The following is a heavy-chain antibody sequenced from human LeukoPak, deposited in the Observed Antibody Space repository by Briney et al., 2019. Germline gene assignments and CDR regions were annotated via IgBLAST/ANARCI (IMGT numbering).Heavy chain of an antibody. CDR3: ARDRFCTTDRCSDY. CDR2: IKPDGTST. D-gene: IGHD2-8*01. Sequence: GGSLRLSCAASGFTFSYYWMHWVRQAPGKGLVWVARIKPDGTSTTYADSVKGRFTISRDNAKNTLYLQMNSLRVEDTAVYYCARDRFCTTDRCSDYWGQGTLVTVPS. J-gene: IGHJ4*02. CDR1: GFTFSYYW. V-gene: IGHV3-74*03.